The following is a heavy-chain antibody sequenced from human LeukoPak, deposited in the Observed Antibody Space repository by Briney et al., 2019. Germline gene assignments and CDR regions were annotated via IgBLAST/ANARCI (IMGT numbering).Heavy chain of an antibody. V-gene: IGHV1-58*01. Sequence: GTSVKVSCKASGFTFTSSAVQWVRQARGQRLEWIGWIVVGSGNTNYAQKFQERVTITRDMSTSTAYMELSSLRSEDTAVYYCGAGGRIHCGGGSCYSGTNNWFDPWGQGTLVTVSS. CDR1: GFTFTSSA. J-gene: IGHJ5*02. D-gene: IGHD2-15*01. CDR3: GAGGRIHCGGGSCYSGTNNWFDP. CDR2: IVVGSGNT.